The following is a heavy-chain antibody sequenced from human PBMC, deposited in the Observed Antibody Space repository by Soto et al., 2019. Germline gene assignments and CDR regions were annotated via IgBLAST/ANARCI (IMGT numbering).Heavy chain of an antibody. V-gene: IGHV4-59*01. CDR1: GDSIRSYF. D-gene: IGHD2-8*01. J-gene: IGHJ5*02. CDR2: IPYSGGP. CDR3: ASSKMGLISVLET. Sequence: SETLSLTCNVSGDSIRSYFWSWIRQPPGKGLEWIGYIPYSGGPTYNPSLKSRVTISIDTSKKQFSLKMTSVTAADTAVYYCASSKMGLISVLETWGQGTLVTVSS.